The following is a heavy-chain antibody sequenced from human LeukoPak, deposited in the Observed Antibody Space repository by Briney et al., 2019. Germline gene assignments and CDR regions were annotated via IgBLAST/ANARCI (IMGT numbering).Heavy chain of an antibody. CDR2: IYYSGST. D-gene: IGHD4-11*01. J-gene: IGHJ5*02. V-gene: IGHV4-61*01. Sequence: SQTLSLTCTVSGGSISSGSYYWSWIRQPPGKGLEWIGYIYYSGSTNYNPSLKSRVTISVDTSKNQFSLKLSSVTAADTAVYYCARTVRHRSLNWFDPWGQGTLVTVSS. CDR3: ARTVRHRSLNWFDP. CDR1: GGSISSGSYY.